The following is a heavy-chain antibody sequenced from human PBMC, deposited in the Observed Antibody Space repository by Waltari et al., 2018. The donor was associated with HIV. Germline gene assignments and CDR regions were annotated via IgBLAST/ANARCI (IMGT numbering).Heavy chain of an antibody. J-gene: IGHJ5*02. V-gene: IGHV3-23*01. Sequence: EVQVLESGGTLVQPGGSLRVSCAASGFAFSNYAVSWVRQAAGQGLRWVSAISKSGDRTYYADSVRGRFTISRDNSKNTLSLQMNSLRVEDTAVYYCAIPGSGLYPTPLDLWGQGTLVTVSS. CDR2: ISKSGDRT. CDR1: GFAFSNYA. CDR3: AIPGSGLYPTPLDL. D-gene: IGHD2-2*02.